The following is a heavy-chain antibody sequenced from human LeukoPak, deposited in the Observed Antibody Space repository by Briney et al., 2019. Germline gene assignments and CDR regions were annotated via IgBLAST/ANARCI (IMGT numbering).Heavy chain of an antibody. CDR2: IIPIFGTA. J-gene: IGHJ4*02. V-gene: IGHV1-69*01. Sequence: GASVKVSCKASEGTFSNYAISWVRQAPGQGLEWMGGIIPIFGTASYAQKFQGRVTITADESTSTACMELSSLRSEDTAVYYCARDLGDSFDYWGQGTLVTVSS. CDR3: ARDLGDSFDY. CDR1: EGTFSNYA. D-gene: IGHD3-10*01.